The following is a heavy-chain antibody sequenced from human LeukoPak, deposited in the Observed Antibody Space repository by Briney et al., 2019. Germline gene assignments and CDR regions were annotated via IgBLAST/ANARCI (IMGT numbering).Heavy chain of an antibody. CDR3: ARGTNWFDP. J-gene: IGHJ5*02. D-gene: IGHD1-1*01. V-gene: IGHV4-4*07. CDR1: GGSISSYY. CDR2: IYTSGST. Sequence: SETLSLTCTVSGGSISSYYWSWIWQPAGKGLEWIRRIYTSGSTNYNPSLKSRVTMSVDTSKNQFSLKLSSVTAADTAVYYCARGTNWFDPWGQGTLVTVSS.